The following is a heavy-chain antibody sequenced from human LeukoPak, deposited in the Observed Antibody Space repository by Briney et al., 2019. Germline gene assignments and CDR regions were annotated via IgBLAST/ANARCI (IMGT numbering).Heavy chain of an antibody. CDR2: ISPYNGNT. Sequence: GASVKVSCEASGYTFSNYGIAWVRQAPGQGLEWLGWISPYNGNTNHAQKLQGRVTMTTDTSTTTAYMELRNLTSDDSAVYFCARESERADYGDYYYYGMDVWGQGTTVTVS. CDR3: ARESERADYGDYYYYGMDV. J-gene: IGHJ6*02. CDR1: GYTFSNYG. D-gene: IGHD4-17*01. V-gene: IGHV1-18*01.